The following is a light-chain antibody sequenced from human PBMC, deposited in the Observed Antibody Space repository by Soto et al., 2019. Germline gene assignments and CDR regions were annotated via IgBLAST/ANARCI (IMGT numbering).Light chain of an antibody. V-gene: IGLV2-11*01. CDR3: YSYAGTYTFV. J-gene: IGLJ1*01. CDR1: ANDVGGHNY. CDR2: DVT. Sequence: QYLLTQPRSVSGGAGQSATISCTGTANDVGGHNYVSWYQQHPGEAPKLLIYDVTERPSGVPDRFSGSKSGNTASLTISGLQTEDEADYYCYSYAGTYTFVFGTGTKVTVL.